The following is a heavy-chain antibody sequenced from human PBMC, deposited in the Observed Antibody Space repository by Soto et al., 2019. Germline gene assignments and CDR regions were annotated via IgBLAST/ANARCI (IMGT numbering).Heavy chain of an antibody. V-gene: IGHV1-18*01. D-gene: IGHD6-19*01. J-gene: IGHJ6*02. CDR2: ISVSNGNT. CDR3: SRFIMVGGWFDPNYYHGMDV. Sequence: QVQLVQSGAEVKKPGASVTVSCKTSGYTFSNYGINWVRQAPGQGLKWRGWISVSNGNTNNAQTVQGRVTMTTDTSTGTVYMELRSLKSDDTAIYYCSRFIMVGGWFDPNYYHGMDVWGQGTTVTVSS. CDR1: GYTFSNYG.